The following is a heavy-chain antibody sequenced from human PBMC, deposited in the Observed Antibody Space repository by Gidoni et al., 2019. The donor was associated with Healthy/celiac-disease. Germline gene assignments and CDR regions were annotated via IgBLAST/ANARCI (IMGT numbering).Heavy chain of an antibody. CDR3: ARDTGSGWPYYYYYGMDV. CDR2: ISAYNGNT. CDR1: GYTFTSYG. V-gene: IGHV1-18*01. Sequence: QVQLVQSGAEVKKPGASVKVSCKASGYTFTSYGISWVRQAPGQGLEWMGWISAYNGNTNYAQKLHGRVTMTTDTSTSTAYMELRSLRSDDTAVYYCARDTGSGWPYYYYYGMDVWGQGTTVTVSS. J-gene: IGHJ6*02. D-gene: IGHD6-19*01.